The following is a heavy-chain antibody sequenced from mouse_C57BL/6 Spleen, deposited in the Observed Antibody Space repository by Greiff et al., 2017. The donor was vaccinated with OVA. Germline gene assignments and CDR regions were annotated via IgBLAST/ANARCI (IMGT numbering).Heavy chain of an antibody. V-gene: IGHV1-55*01. CDR3: ASYDYDEGWYFDV. CDR2: IYPGSGST. Sequence: QVQLQQPGAELVKPGASVKMSCKASGYTFTSYWITWVKQRPGQGLEWIGDIYPGSGSTNYNEKFKSKATLTVDTSSSTAYMQLISLTSEDSAVYYCASYDYDEGWYFDVWGTGTTVTVSS. D-gene: IGHD2-4*01. CDR1: GYTFTSYW. J-gene: IGHJ1*03.